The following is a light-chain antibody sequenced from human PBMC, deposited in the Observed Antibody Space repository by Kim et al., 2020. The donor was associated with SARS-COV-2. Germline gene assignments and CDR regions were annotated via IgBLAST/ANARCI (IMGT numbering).Light chain of an antibody. CDR1: KLGDKY. J-gene: IGLJ2*01. Sequence: SYELTQPPSVSVSPGQTASITCSGNKLGDKYACWYQQKTGQSPVLVIYQDSKRPSGISERFSGSNSGNTATLTISGTQAMDEGDYYCQAWDSSTVVFGGGTKLTVL. CDR3: QAWDSSTVV. V-gene: IGLV3-1*01. CDR2: QDS.